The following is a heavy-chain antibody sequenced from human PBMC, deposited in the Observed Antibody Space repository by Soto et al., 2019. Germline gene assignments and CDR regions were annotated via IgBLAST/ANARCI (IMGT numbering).Heavy chain of an antibody. CDR1: GFTFSSYA. J-gene: IGHJ4*02. Sequence: EVQLLEPGGGLVQPGGSLRLSCAASGFTFSSYAMSWVRQAPGKGLEWVSAISGSGGSTYYADSVKGRFTISRDNSKNTLYLQMNSLRAEDTAVYYCAKDGHIVVVTAIPDAFDYWGQGTLVTVSS. V-gene: IGHV3-23*01. CDR2: ISGSGGST. CDR3: AKDGHIVVVTAIPDAFDY. D-gene: IGHD2-21*02.